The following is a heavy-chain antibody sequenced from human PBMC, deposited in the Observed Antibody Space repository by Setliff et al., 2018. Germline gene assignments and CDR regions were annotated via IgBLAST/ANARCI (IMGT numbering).Heavy chain of an antibody. V-gene: IGHV1-18*01. CDR1: GYTFSTYG. J-gene: IGHJ4*02. CDR3: ARGPPDFVVVPAAAKFDF. CDR2: IITNTGKT. Sequence: ASVKVSCKASGYTFSTYGLHWVRQAPGQGPEWMGMIITNTGKTSYAQKFQGRVTMTTDTSTGTGYMELRSLRSDDTAVYFCARGPPDFVVVPAAAKFDFWGQGTLVTVS. D-gene: IGHD2-2*01.